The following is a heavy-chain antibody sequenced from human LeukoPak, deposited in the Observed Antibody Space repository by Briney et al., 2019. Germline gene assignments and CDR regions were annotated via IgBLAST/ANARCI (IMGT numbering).Heavy chain of an antibody. J-gene: IGHJ6*02. CDR1: GGSISSYY. V-gene: IGHV4-59*01. CDR2: IYYSGST. D-gene: IGHD3-10*01. CDR3: ARGELEDLYYYGMDV. Sequence: SETLSLTCTVSGGSISSYYWSWIRQPPGKGLEWIGYIYYSGSTNYNPSLKSRVTISVDTSKNQFSLKLSSVTAADTAVYYCARGELEDLYYYGMDVWGQGTTVTVSS.